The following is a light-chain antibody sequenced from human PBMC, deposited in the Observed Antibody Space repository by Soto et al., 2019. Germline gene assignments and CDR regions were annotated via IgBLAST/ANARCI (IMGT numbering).Light chain of an antibody. Sequence: EIVLTQSPGTLSLSPGDGATLSCRASQSVSSTYLAWYQQKPGQAPRLLIYGASNRATGIPDRFRGSGSGTDFTLTISRLEPEDFAVHYCQQYGGSMTFGQGTRLEIE. V-gene: IGKV3-20*01. CDR2: GAS. CDR3: QQYGGSMT. CDR1: QSVSSTY. J-gene: IGKJ5*01.